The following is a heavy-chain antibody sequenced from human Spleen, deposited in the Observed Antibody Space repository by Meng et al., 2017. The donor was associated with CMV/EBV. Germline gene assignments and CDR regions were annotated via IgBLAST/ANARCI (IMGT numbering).Heavy chain of an antibody. D-gene: IGHD5-12*01. CDR3: TSGYIGYDYFLEY. V-gene: IGHV3-48*01. CDR1: GFTFSSYS. J-gene: IGHJ4*02. CDR2: ISWNSNRV. Sequence: GESLKISCAASGFTFSSYSMNWVRQAPGKGLEWVSGISWNSNRVAYADSVKGRFTISRDNSNNTLYLQMNSLRAEDTAMYYCTSGYIGYDYFLEYWGQGTLVTVSS.